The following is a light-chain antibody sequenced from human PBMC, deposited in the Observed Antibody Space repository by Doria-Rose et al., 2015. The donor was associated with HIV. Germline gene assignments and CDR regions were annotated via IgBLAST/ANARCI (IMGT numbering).Light chain of an antibody. CDR3: QQYGTSRGT. V-gene: IGKV3-20*01. J-gene: IGKJ5*01. CDR2: DAS. CDR1: QRVKSSY. Sequence: TQSPGTLSLSPGERATLSCRASQRVKSSYLAWYQLKPGQAPRLLLYDASTMATRISDRFSGSGSGTDVTLTISRLEPEDVAVYYCQQYGTSRGTFGQGTRLEIK.